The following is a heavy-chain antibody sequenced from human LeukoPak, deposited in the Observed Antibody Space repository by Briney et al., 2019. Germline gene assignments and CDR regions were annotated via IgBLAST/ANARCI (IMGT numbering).Heavy chain of an antibody. CDR1: GYTFTVHY. CDR3: AREGRGWAFDI. J-gene: IGHJ3*02. V-gene: IGHV1-2*02. CDR2: INPNSGGT. Sequence: ASVKVSCEASGYTFTVHYIRWVRQAPGQGLEWMGWINPNSGGTNYAQKFQGRVTMTRDTSISTAYMELSRLRSDDTAVYYCAREGRGWAFDIWVQGTMVTVSS. D-gene: IGHD2-15*01.